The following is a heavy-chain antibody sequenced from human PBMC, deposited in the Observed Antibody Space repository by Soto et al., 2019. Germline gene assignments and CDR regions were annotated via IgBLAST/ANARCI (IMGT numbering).Heavy chain of an antibody. Sequence: QVQLVQSGAEVKKPGSSVKVSCKASGGNFSSYAISWVRQAPGQGLEWMGGIIPIFGTANYAQKFQGRVTITADESTSTAYMELSSLRSEDTAVYYCARGIFDRPYYYYGMDVWGQGTTVTVSS. CDR2: IIPIFGTA. J-gene: IGHJ6*02. CDR3: ARGIFDRPYYYYGMDV. V-gene: IGHV1-69*01. D-gene: IGHD2-15*01. CDR1: GGNFSSYA.